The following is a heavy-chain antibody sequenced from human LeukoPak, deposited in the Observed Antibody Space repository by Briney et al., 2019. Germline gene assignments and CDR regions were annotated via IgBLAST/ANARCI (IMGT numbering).Heavy chain of an antibody. CDR1: GLTFSNYG. Sequence: GGSLRLSCAASGLTFSNYGMNWVRQAPGKGLEWVSAISGSGGSTYYADSVKGRFTISRDNSKNTLYLQMNSLRAEDTAVYYCAKATPSGPYYMDVWGKGTTVTISS. CDR2: ISGSGGST. J-gene: IGHJ6*03. V-gene: IGHV3-23*01. CDR3: AKATPSGPYYMDV. D-gene: IGHD3-10*01.